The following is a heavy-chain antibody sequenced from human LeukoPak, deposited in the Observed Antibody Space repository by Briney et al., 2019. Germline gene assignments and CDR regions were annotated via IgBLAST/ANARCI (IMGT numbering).Heavy chain of an antibody. Sequence: ASVKVSCKASGGTFSSYAISWVRQAPGQGLEWMGWINPNSGGTNYAQKFQGRVTMTRDTSISTAYMELSRLRSDDTAVYYCARDLRRGSGFPWGQGTLVTVSS. J-gene: IGHJ5*02. CDR3: ARDLRRGSGFP. CDR2: INPNSGGT. D-gene: IGHD1-26*01. CDR1: GGTFSSYA. V-gene: IGHV1-2*02.